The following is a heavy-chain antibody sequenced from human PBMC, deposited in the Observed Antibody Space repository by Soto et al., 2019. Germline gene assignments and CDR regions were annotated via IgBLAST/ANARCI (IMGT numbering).Heavy chain of an antibody. CDR1: GGTFRSYA. Sequence: SVEVSCRASGGTFRSYAISWVRQAPVQGLEWMGGIIPIFGTANYAQKFQGRVTITADESTSTAYMELSSLRSEDTAVYYCARVANDFWSGTLVPSYYYGMDVWGQGTKVTVYS. V-gene: IGHV1-69*13. CDR3: ARVANDFWSGTLVPSYYYGMDV. D-gene: IGHD3-3*01. CDR2: IIPIFGTA. J-gene: IGHJ6*02.